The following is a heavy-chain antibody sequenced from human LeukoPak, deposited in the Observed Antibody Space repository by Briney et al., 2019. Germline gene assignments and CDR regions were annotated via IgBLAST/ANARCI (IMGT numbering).Heavy chain of an antibody. J-gene: IGHJ4*02. V-gene: IGHV1-8*03. CDR1: GYTFTSYD. D-gene: IGHD1-26*01. CDR2: MNPNSGNT. Sequence: GASVKVSCKASGYTFTSYDINWVRQATGQGLEWVGWMNPNSGNTGYARKFQGRVTITRNTSISTAYMELSSLRSEDTAVYYCARAGYSGSYGNYWGQGTLVTVSS. CDR3: ARAGYSGSYGNY.